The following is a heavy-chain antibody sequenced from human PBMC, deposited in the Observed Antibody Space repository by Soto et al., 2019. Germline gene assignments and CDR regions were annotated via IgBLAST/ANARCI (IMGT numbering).Heavy chain of an antibody. CDR2: ISYDGSNK. CDR1: GFTFSSYG. CDR3: AKPGASSSSSFAY. V-gene: IGHV3-30*18. Sequence: LRLSCAASGFTFSSYGMHWVRQAPGKGLEWVAVISYDGSNKYYADSVKGRFTISRDNSKNTLYLQMNSLRAEDTAVYYCAKPGASSSSSFAYWGQGTLVTVYS. D-gene: IGHD6-6*01. J-gene: IGHJ4*02.